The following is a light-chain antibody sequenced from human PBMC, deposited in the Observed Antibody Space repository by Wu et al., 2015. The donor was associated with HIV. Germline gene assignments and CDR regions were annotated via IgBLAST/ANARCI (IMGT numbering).Light chain of an antibody. CDR1: QSVSASH. CDR3: QHYGNSLLT. V-gene: IGKV3-20*01. J-gene: IGKJ4*01. CDR2: GAS. Sequence: EIVLTQSPGTLSLSPGETVTLSCRASQSVSASHLAWYQQKRGQAPRLLIYGASIRAAGIPDRFSASGSGTDFTLVINRLEPEDFAVFYCQHYGNSLLTFGGGTNVEIK.